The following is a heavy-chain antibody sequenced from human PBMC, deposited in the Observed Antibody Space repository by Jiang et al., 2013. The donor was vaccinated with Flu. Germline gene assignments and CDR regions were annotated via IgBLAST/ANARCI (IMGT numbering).Heavy chain of an antibody. V-gene: IGHV3-33*01. Sequence: RLSCAASGFTFRHYGLHWVRQAPGQGAWSGWRFYGMIKLMNTNADSVKGRFTVSRDDSKNTLYLQMHSLRAEDTAVYYCARDRGRDHNSGSYSNSAHYYYMDVWGKGTTVTVSS. D-gene: IGHD3-10*01. J-gene: IGHJ6*03. CDR1: GFTFRHYG. CDR3: ARDRGRDHNSGSYSNSAHYYYMDV. CDR2: YGMIKLM.